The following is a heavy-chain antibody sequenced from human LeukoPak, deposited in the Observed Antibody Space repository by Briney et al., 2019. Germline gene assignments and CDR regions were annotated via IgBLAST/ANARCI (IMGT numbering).Heavy chain of an antibody. CDR2: VSGSAGRT. V-gene: IGHV3-23*01. CDR1: GLTFSSFA. Sequence: GGSLRLSCAASGLTFSSFAMTWVRQAPGKGLEWVSTVSGSAGRTDYADSVKGRFTISRDNLKNTLYLQMNGLRAEDTAVYYCAKNRGHCVDGVCHNYYYMDVWGRGTTVTVSS. CDR3: AKNRGHCVDGVCHNYYYMDV. J-gene: IGHJ6*03. D-gene: IGHD2-8*02.